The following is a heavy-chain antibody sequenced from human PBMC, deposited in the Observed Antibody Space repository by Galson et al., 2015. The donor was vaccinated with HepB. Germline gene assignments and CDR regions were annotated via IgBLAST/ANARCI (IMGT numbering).Heavy chain of an antibody. Sequence: SLRLSCAASGFTFSTFYMAWVRQAPGKGLEWVSGIGSSGTNTYYADSVKGRFTISRDNSKNTLYLQMSSLGAEDTAIYYCAKSKAVDPRGQGTLVSASS. D-gene: IGHD6-25*01. CDR3: AKSKAVDP. V-gene: IGHV3-23*01. CDR1: GFTFSTFY. J-gene: IGHJ5*02. CDR2: IGSSGTNT.